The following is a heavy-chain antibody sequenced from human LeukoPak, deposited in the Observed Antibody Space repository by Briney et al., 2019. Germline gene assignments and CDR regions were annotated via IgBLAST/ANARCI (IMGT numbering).Heavy chain of an antibody. CDR2: ISYDGSNK. Sequence: GGPLRLSCAASGFTFSSYAMHWVRQAPGKGLEWVAVISYDGSNKYYADSVKGRFTIPRDNSKNTLYLQMNSLRAEDTAVYYCARGTPSSSGWLYYGMDVWGQGTTVTVSS. CDR3: ARGTPSSSGWLYYGMDV. V-gene: IGHV3-30-3*01. CDR1: GFTFSSYA. D-gene: IGHD6-19*01. J-gene: IGHJ6*02.